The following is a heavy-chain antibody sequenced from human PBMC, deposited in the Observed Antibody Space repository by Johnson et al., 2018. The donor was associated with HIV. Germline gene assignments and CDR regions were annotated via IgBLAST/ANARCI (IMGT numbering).Heavy chain of an antibody. CDR3: TRRGYYESSGYAFDI. CDR1: EFTLSNAW. CDR2: IRSKANSYAT. J-gene: IGHJ3*02. D-gene: IGHD3-22*01. V-gene: IGHV3-73*01. Sequence: VQLVESGGGLVKPGGSLRLSCAASEFTLSNAWMSWVRQVPGKGLEWVGRIRSKANSYATAYAASVKGRFTISRDDSKNTAYLQMNSLKTEETAVYYCTRRGYYESSGYAFDIWGQGTMVTVSS.